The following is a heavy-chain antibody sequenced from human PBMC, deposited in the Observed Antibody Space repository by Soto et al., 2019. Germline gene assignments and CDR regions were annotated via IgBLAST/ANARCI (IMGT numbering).Heavy chain of an antibody. CDR2: ISGSGGST. V-gene: IGHV3-23*01. Sequence: GGSLRLSCAAPGFTFSSYAMSWVRQAPGKGLEWVSAISGSGGSTYYADSVKGRFTISRDNSKNTLYLQMNSLRAEDTAVYYCAKFYYYGSGSYSSYYYYGMDVWGQGTTVTVSS. CDR1: GFTFSSYA. CDR3: AKFYYYGSGSYSSYYYYGMDV. J-gene: IGHJ6*02. D-gene: IGHD3-10*01.